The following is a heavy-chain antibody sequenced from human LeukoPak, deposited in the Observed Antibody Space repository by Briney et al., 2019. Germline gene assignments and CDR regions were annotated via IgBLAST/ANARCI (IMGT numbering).Heavy chain of an antibody. CDR1: GLTFSDYY. Sequence: GGSLRLSCAASGLTFSDYYMSWIRQAPGKSLEWLSYISGSGSHTTYADSVRGRFTIPRDNAKNSLSLQVNSLRADDTAVYYCARVGSTVAAGTPDYWGQGTLVTVSS. CDR2: ISGSGSHT. D-gene: IGHD6-13*01. J-gene: IGHJ4*02. CDR3: ARVGSTVAAGTPDY. V-gene: IGHV3-11*06.